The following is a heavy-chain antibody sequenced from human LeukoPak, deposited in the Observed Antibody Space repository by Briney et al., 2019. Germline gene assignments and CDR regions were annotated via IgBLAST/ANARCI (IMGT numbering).Heavy chain of an antibody. CDR1: GYTFSTYC. D-gene: IGHD3-3*01. V-gene: IGHV1-46*01. CDR3: ARAHTSAPGTLFDY. Sequence: ASVKVSCKASGYTFSTYCMHWVRQAPGQGLEWLGRVNPGGSSTSYAQKFQGRVTMTTDTSTSTLYMELSSLGSDDTAVYYCARAHTSAPGTLFDYWGQGTLVTVSS. J-gene: IGHJ4*02. CDR2: VNPGGSST.